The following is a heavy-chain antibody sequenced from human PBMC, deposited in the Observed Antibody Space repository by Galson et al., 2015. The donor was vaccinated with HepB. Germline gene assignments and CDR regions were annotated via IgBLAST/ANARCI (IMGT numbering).Heavy chain of an antibody. Sequence: SVKVSCKASGYTFTSYGISWVRQAPGQGLEWMGWISAYNGNTNYAQKLQGRVTMTTDTSTSTAYMELRSLRSDDTAVYYCARDLEGNDFWSGYYIKYYYAMDVWGQGTTVTVSS. CDR2: ISAYNGNT. J-gene: IGHJ6*02. CDR3: ARDLEGNDFWSGYYIKYYYAMDV. CDR1: GYTFTSYG. D-gene: IGHD3-3*01. V-gene: IGHV1-18*04.